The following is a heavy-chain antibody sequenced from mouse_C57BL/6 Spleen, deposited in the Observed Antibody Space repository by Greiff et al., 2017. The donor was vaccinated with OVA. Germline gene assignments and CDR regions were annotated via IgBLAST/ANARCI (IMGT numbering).Heavy chain of an antibody. CDR2: IYPGSGST. Sequence: VQLQQPGAELVKPGASVKMSCKASGYTFTSYWITWVKQRPGQGLEWIGDIYPGSGSTNYNEKFKSKATLTVDTSSSTAYMQLSSLTSEDSAVYYCARRGDYDYDGYLDYWGQGTTLTVSS. D-gene: IGHD2-4*01. J-gene: IGHJ2*01. V-gene: IGHV1-55*01. CDR1: GYTFTSYW. CDR3: ARRGDYDYDGYLDY.